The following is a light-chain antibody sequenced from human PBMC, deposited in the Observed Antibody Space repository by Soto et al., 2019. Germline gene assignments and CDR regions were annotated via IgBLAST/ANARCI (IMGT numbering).Light chain of an antibody. CDR1: SSDVGGSNF. V-gene: IGLV2-14*03. CDR2: DVA. J-gene: IGLJ1*01. Sequence: QSAVTQPASVSASPGQSITISCTGTSSDVGGSNFVSWYQQHPGKPPKLIIYDVATRPSGVPDRFAGSTSGTSASLTITGLQADDEADYYCQSFDTSLNGYVFGSGTKLTVL. CDR3: QSFDTSLNGYV.